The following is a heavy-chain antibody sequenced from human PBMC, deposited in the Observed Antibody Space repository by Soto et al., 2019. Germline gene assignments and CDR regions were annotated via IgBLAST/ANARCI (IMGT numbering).Heavy chain of an antibody. D-gene: IGHD3-10*01. CDR3: ARDQGAPWWLGEFTTHSMDD. CDR1: GGSISSGGYY. V-gene: IGHV4-31*03. Sequence: SSETLSLTCTVSGGSISSGGYYWSWIRQHPGKGLEWIGYIYYSGSTYYNPSLKSRVTISVDASKNQFSLKLSSVTAADTAVYYCARDQGAPWWLGEFTTHSMDDWGQGNTVTVSS. J-gene: IGHJ6*02. CDR2: IYYSGST.